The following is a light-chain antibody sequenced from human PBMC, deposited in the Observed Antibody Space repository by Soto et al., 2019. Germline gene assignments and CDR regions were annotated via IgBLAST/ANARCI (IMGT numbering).Light chain of an antibody. V-gene: IGKV1-8*01. CDR1: QGISSY. J-gene: IGKJ3*01. Sequence: AIRMTQSPSSFSASTGDRVTITCRASQGISSYLAWYQQKPGKAPKLLIYAASTLQSGVPSRFSGSGSGTDFTLPISCLQSEDFATYYCQQYYSYPIFTFGPGTKVDI. CDR2: AAS. CDR3: QQYYSYPIFT.